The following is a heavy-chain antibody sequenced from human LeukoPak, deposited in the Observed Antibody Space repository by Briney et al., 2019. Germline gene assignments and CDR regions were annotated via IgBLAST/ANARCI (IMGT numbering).Heavy chain of an antibody. D-gene: IGHD3-10*01. CDR1: GGSISSYY. J-gene: IGHJ4*02. CDR2: IYYSGST. Sequence: PSETLSLTCTVSGGSISSYYWSWIRQPPGKGLEGIGYIYYSGSTNYNPSLKSRVTISVDTSKNQFSLKLSSVTAADTAVYYCASALATGDFDYWGQGTLVTVSS. V-gene: IGHV4-59*01. CDR3: ASALATGDFDY.